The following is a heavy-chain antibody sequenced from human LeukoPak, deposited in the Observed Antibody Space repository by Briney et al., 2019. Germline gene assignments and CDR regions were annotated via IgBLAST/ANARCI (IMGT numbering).Heavy chain of an antibody. CDR1: GGSFSGYY. CDR2: INHSGST. Sequence: SETLSLTCAVYGGSFSGYYWSWIRQPPGKGLEWIGEINHSGSTNYNPSLKSRVTISVDTSKNQFSLKLSSVTAADTAVYYCARAYGGNSQYFQHWGQGTLVTVSS. D-gene: IGHD4-23*01. V-gene: IGHV4-34*01. J-gene: IGHJ1*01. CDR3: ARAYGGNSQYFQH.